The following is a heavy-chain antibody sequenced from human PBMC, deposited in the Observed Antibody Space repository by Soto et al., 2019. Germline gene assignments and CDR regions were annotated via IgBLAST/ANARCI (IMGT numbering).Heavy chain of an antibody. CDR3: AKAVEVDFWSGYYPGGHYYYYGMDV. D-gene: IGHD3-3*01. J-gene: IGHJ6*02. Sequence: GGSLRLSCAASGFTFSSYAMSWVRQAPGKGLEWVSAISGSGGSTYYADSVKGRFTISRDNSKNTLYLQMNSLRAEDTAVYYCAKAVEVDFWSGYYPGGHYYYYGMDVWGQGTTVTVSS. CDR2: ISGSGGST. CDR1: GFTFSSYA. V-gene: IGHV3-23*01.